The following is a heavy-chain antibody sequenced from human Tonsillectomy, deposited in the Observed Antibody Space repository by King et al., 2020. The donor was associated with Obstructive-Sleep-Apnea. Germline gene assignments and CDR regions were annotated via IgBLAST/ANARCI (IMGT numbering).Heavy chain of an antibody. Sequence: VQLVESGGGVFQPGRSLSLSCAASGFTFNTYSMHCVRQAPGKGLDWIAITSYDGTKKYYADSFNGRFTISRDNSKNTLYLQMNSLRPEDTAIYYCARSSYRNSWYYPDYWGQGTLVTVSS. CDR2: TSYDGTKK. V-gene: IGHV3-30*04. D-gene: IGHD6-6*01. CDR3: ARSSYRNSWYYPDY. J-gene: IGHJ4*02. CDR1: GFTFNTYS.